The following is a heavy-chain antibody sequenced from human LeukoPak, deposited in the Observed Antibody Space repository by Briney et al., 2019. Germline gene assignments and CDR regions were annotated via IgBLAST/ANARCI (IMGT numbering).Heavy chain of an antibody. V-gene: IGHV4-4*02. CDR2: IYHSGST. CDR1: GFTFSSYSM. J-gene: IGHJ3*02. D-gene: IGHD3-22*01. CDR3: ARRYYYDSSGYPNAFDI. Sequence: GSLRLSCAASGFTFSSYSMNWVRQAPGKGLEWIGEIYHSGSTNYNPSLKSRVTISVDKSKNQFSLKLSSVTAADTAVYYCARRYYYDSSGYPNAFDIWGQGTMVTVSS.